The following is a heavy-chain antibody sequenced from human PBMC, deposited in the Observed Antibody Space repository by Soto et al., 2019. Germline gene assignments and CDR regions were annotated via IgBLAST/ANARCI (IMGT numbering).Heavy chain of an antibody. CDR1: GCSISSGGYY. D-gene: IGHD3-16*01. J-gene: IGHJ4*01. CDR3: AGRYRSGLKH. CDR2: ISSSGGP. V-gene: IGHV4-61*08. Sequence: SETLSLTCTVSGCSISSGGYYWSWLRQPPGKGLEWIGYISSSGGPNYNPSLKSRVTISIDTSKNQFSLRLSSVTAADTAIYYCAGRYRSGLKHWGQGILVTVSS.